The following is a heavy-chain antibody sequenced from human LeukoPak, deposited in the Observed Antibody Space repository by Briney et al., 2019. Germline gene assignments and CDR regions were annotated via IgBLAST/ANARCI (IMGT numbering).Heavy chain of an antibody. D-gene: IGHD2-15*01. CDR2: ISAYNGNT. J-gene: IGHJ6*02. Sequence: ASVKVSCKASGYTFTSYGISWMRQAPGQGLEWMGWISAYNGNTNYAQKLQGRVTMTTDTSTSTAYMELRSLRSDDTAVYYCARDPPRIVVVVAATNYYGMDVWGQGTTVTVSS. CDR1: GYTFTSYG. V-gene: IGHV1-18*01. CDR3: ARDPPRIVVVVAATNYYGMDV.